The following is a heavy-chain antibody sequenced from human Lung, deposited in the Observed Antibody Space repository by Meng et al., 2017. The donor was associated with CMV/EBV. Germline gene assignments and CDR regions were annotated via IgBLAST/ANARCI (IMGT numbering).Heavy chain of an antibody. V-gene: IGHV3-15*01. J-gene: IGHJ4*02. Sequence: GGSLKISCAASGFTFSDAWMSWVRQAPGKGLEWVGRVKSETDGGTRDYAAPVKDRFTISRDDSKNTVYLQMTNLKAEDTAIYYCTTDWRWGQGSLVTVSS. CDR1: GFTFSDAW. CDR2: VKSETDGGTR. CDR3: TTDWR.